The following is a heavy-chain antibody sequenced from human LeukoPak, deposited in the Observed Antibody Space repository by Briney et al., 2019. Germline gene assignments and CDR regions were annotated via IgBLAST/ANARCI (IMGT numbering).Heavy chain of an antibody. V-gene: IGHV1-8*01. Sequence: ASVKVSCKASGYTFTSYDINWVRQATGQGLEWMGWMNPNSGNTGYAQKFQGRVTMTRNTSISTAYMELSSLGSEDTAVYYCAREPVSTNGYYYYYGMDVWGQGTTVTVSS. CDR2: MNPNSGNT. CDR3: AREPVSTNGYYYYYGMDV. D-gene: IGHD2-8*01. CDR1: GYTFTSYD. J-gene: IGHJ6*02.